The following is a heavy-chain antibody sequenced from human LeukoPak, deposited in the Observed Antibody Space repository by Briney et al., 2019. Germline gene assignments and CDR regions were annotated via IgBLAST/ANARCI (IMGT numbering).Heavy chain of an antibody. CDR1: GFTFTRYG. J-gene: IGHJ6*02. D-gene: IGHD2-2*01. V-gene: IGHV3-33*01. CDR2: VWHDGSDN. Sequence: GGSLRLSCEVSGFTFTRYGMHWVRQAPGKGLEWVAVVWHDGSDNGYADSVKGRFTISRDDTKNMLYLQVNSLRAEDTALYYCARDRTYCSSTSCTRLGMDVWGQGTTVTVSS. CDR3: ARDRTYCSSTSCTRLGMDV.